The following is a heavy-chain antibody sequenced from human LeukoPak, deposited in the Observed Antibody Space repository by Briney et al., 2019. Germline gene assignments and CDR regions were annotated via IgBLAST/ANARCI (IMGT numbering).Heavy chain of an antibody. D-gene: IGHD2-21*02. Sequence: PGGSLRLSCAASGFTFSDYYMTWIRQAPGKGLEWVSYISSSGSTIYYADSVKGRFTIPRDNAKNSLYLQMNSLRAEDTAVYYCARRVVTAIRDAFDIWGQGTMVTVSS. J-gene: IGHJ3*02. CDR3: ARRVVTAIRDAFDI. V-gene: IGHV3-11*01. CDR1: GFTFSDYY. CDR2: ISSSGSTI.